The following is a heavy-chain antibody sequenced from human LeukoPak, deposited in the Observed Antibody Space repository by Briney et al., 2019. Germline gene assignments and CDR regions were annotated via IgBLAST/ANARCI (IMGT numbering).Heavy chain of an antibody. Sequence: PGGSLRLSCAASGFTFSSYAMHWVRQAPGKGLEWVAVISYDGSNKYYADSVKGRFTISRDNSKNTLYLQMNSLRAEDTAVYYCARDRGIIGYDFWSGYYPLDYWGQGTLVTVSS. V-gene: IGHV3-30-3*01. D-gene: IGHD3-3*01. CDR1: GFTFSSYA. J-gene: IGHJ4*02. CDR2: ISYDGSNK. CDR3: ARDRGIIGYDFWSGYYPLDY.